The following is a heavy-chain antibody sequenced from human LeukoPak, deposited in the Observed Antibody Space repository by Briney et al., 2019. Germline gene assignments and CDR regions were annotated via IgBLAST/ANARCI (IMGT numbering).Heavy chain of an antibody. J-gene: IGHJ4*02. Sequence: SETLSLTCTVSGGSISSYYWSWIRQPAGMGLEWIGEINHSGSTNYNPSLKSRVTISVDTSKNQFSLKLSSVTAADTAVHYCTQGGELMNYWGQGTLVTVSS. CDR1: GGSISSYY. CDR2: INHSGST. CDR3: TQGGELMNY. D-gene: IGHD1-26*01. V-gene: IGHV4-34*01.